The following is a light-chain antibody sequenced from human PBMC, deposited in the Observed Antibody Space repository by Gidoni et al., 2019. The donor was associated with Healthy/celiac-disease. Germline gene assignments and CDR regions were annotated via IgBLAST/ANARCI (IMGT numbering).Light chain of an antibody. CDR1: QSVSSSY. J-gene: IGKJ1*01. CDR3: QQYGSSPSWT. Sequence: ELVLTQSPGTLSLSPGERATLSCRASQSVSSSYLAWYQQKPGQAPRLLIYGASSSATGIPDRLSGSGSGTAVTLTIIRLEPADFAVYYCQQYGSSPSWTFGPGTKVEIK. CDR2: GAS. V-gene: IGKV3-20*01.